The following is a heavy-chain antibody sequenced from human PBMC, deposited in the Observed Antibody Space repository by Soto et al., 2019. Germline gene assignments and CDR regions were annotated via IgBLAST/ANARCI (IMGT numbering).Heavy chain of an antibody. Sequence: PSETXSLTCTVSGGSISSSSYYWGWIRQPPGKGLEWIGSIYYSGSTYYNPSLKSRVTISVDTSKNQFSLKLSSVTAADTAVYYCAKEIYVSSNYYGMDVWGQGTTVTVSS. V-gene: IGHV4-39*01. CDR2: IYYSGST. J-gene: IGHJ6*02. CDR1: GGSISSSSYY. CDR3: AKEIYVSSNYYGMDV. D-gene: IGHD3-16*01.